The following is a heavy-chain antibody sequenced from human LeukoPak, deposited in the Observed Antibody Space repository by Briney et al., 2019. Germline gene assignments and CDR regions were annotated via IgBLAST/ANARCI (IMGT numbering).Heavy chain of an antibody. Sequence: SETLSFTCTVSGGSISSSIYYWGWIRQPPGKRLEWIGNIYYVGSTYYNPSLNSRVTISVDTSKNQFSLKLSSVTAADTAVYYCARGALAAAGTPYYYYMDVWGKGTTVTISS. CDR1: GGSISSSIYY. D-gene: IGHD6-13*01. J-gene: IGHJ6*03. CDR2: IYYVGST. V-gene: IGHV4-39*07. CDR3: ARGALAAAGTPYYYYMDV.